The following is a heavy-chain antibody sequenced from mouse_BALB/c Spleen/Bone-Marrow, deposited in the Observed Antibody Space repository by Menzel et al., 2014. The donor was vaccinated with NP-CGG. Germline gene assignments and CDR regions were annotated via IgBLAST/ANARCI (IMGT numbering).Heavy chain of an antibody. J-gene: IGHJ1*02. CDR1: GYTFSSYW. CDR3: ARTGTDWYFDV. CDR2: ILPGSGST. V-gene: IGHV1-9*01. Sequence: VQLQQSGAELMKPGASVKISCKATGYTFSSYWIDWVKQRPGHGLEWIGEILPGSGSTNYNEKSKGKATFTADTSSNTAYMQLSSLTSEDSAVYYCARTGTDWYFDVWGAGTTVTVSS. D-gene: IGHD4-1*01.